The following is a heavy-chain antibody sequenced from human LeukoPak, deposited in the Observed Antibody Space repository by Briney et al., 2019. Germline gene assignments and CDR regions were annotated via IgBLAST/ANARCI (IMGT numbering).Heavy chain of an antibody. D-gene: IGHD2-8*02. CDR2: IWYDGSNK. J-gene: IGHJ3*02. V-gene: IGHV3-30*02. CDR1: GFTFSSYG. CDR3: AKAGAPGGRDAFDI. Sequence: GGSLRLSCAASGFTFSSYGMHWVRQAPGKGLEWVAVIWYDGSNKYYADSVKGRFTISRDNSKNTLYLQMNSLRAEDTAVYYCAKAGAPGGRDAFDIWGQGTMVTVSS.